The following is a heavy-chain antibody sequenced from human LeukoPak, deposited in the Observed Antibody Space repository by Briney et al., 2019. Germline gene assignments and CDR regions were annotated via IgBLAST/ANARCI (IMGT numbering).Heavy chain of an antibody. CDR3: TRVGRPTRNYYMDV. J-gene: IGHJ6*03. D-gene: IGHD2-2*01. Sequence: SETLSLTCSASGGSISSSSSYWGWIRQPPGKGLEWIGSISYGGSTYYNVSLESRVTISVDTSKNQFSLKLTSVTAADTAVYFCTRVGRPTRNYYMDVWGKGTTVTVSS. CDR1: GGSISSSSSY. CDR2: ISYGGST. V-gene: IGHV4-39*07.